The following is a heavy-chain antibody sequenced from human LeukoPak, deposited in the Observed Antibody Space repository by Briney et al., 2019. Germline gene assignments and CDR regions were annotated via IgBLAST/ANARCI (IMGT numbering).Heavy chain of an antibody. CDR2: ISPNDGDT. Sequence: ASVKVSCKASGYTFTDYYMHWVRQAPGQGFEWMGWISPNDGDTNYAQKFQGRVTMTRDTSISTAHMEVSRLRSDDTAVYYCARANFPYCSSSTCLFDYWGQGTLVTVSS. V-gene: IGHV1-2*02. D-gene: IGHD2-2*01. CDR1: GYTFTDYY. J-gene: IGHJ4*02. CDR3: ARANFPYCSSSTCLFDY.